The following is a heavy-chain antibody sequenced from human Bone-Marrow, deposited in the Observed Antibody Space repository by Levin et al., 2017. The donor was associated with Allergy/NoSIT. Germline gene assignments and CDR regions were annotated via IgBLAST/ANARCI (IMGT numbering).Heavy chain of an antibody. CDR1: GGTFSSYA. CDR3: ARGGYYVSSGLFDY. J-gene: IGHJ4*02. D-gene: IGHD3-22*01. V-gene: IGHV1-69*13. Sequence: SVKVSCKASGGTFSSYAISWVRQAPGQGLEWMGGIIPIFGTANYAQKFQGRVTITADESTSTAYMELSSLRSEDTAVYYCARGGYYVSSGLFDYWGQGTLVTVSS. CDR2: IIPIFGTA.